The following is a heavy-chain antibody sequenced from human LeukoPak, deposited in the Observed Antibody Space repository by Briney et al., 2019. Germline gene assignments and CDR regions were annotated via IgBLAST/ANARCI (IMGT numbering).Heavy chain of an antibody. D-gene: IGHD3-22*01. CDR2: IIPIFGTA. J-gene: IGHJ4*02. Sequence: ASVKVSCKASGYTFTSYAMNWVRQAPGQGLEWMGGIIPIFGTANYAQKFQGRVTITADESTSTAYMELSSLRSEDTAVYYCARERDYDSSGYFYWGQGTLVTVSS. V-gene: IGHV1-69*13. CDR1: GYTFTSYA. CDR3: ARERDYDSSGYFY.